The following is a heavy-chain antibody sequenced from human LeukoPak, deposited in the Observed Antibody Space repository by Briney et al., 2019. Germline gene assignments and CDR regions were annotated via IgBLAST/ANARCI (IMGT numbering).Heavy chain of an antibody. J-gene: IGHJ4*02. D-gene: IGHD6-13*01. CDR3: AKDPSSSWSLYYFDY. CDR2: ISYDGRDK. V-gene: IGHV3-30*18. CDR1: GFTFSSSG. Sequence: GRSLRLSCTASGFTFSSSGRHWVRQAPGKGLEWVAIISYDGRDKYYADSVKGRFTISRDNPKNTLFLQMSSLRAEGTAVYYCAKDPSSSWSLYYFDYWGQGTLVTVSS.